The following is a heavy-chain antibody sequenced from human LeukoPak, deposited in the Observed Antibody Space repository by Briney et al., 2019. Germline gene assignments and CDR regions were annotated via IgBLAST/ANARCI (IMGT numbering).Heavy chain of an antibody. D-gene: IGHD2-2*01. CDR1: GYSFTSYW. Sequence: GESLKISCKGSGYSFTSYWIGWVRQMPGKGLEWMGIIYPGDSDTRYSPSFQGQVTFSADKSISTAYLQWSSLKASDTAMYYCARLAVPAARYYYYYMDVWGKGTTVTVSS. J-gene: IGHJ6*03. CDR2: IYPGDSDT. CDR3: ARLAVPAARYYYYYMDV. V-gene: IGHV5-51*01.